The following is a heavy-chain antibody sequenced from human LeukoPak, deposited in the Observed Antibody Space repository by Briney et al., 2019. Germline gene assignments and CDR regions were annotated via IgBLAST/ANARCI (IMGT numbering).Heavy chain of an antibody. Sequence: SETLSLTCTVSGGSISSGSYYWSWIRQPAGKGREWIGRIYTSGSTNYNPSLKSRVTISVDTSKNQFSLKLSSVTAADTAVYYCARVGITILGVAATGWWFDPWGQGTLVTVSS. D-gene: IGHD3-3*01. J-gene: IGHJ5*02. V-gene: IGHV4-61*02. CDR1: GGSISSGSYY. CDR2: IYTSGST. CDR3: ARVGITILGVAATGWWFDP.